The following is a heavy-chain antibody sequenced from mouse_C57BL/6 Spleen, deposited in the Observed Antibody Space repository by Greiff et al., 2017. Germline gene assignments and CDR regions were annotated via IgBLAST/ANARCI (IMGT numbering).Heavy chain of an antibody. Sequence: IQLQQSGPELVQPGASVKISCKASGYSFTDYNMNWVKQSNGKSLQWIGVINPNYGTTSYNQKFKGKATLTVDQSSSTAYMQLNSLTSEDSAVYYCARHPIYDGCYGVYWDEGGTGTTATVSS. CDR3: ARHPIYDGCYGVYWDE. CDR1: GYSFTDYN. V-gene: IGHV1-39*01. CDR2: INPNYGTT. J-gene: IGHJ1*03. D-gene: IGHD2-3*01.